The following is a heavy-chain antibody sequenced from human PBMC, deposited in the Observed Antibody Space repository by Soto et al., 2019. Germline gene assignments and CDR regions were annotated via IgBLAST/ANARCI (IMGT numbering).Heavy chain of an antibody. Sequence: PAGCMRLSWAPYGFTFSSFCVHWVRPAPGKGLEWVAVISYDGSKKCYANSVKGRFTISRDNSKNTLYLQMKSLRAEDTAVYYCAKGAGRYDSYSFDIWGQGTMVTVSS. CDR3: AKGAGRYDSYSFDI. V-gene: IGHV3-30*18. CDR2: ISYDGSKK. D-gene: IGHD3-22*01. J-gene: IGHJ3*02. CDR1: GFTFSSFC.